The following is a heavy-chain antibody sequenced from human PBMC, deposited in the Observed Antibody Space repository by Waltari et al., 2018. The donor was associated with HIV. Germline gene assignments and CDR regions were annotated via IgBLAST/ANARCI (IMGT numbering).Heavy chain of an antibody. Sequence: VKVSCKASGYTFTDYYLHWVRQAPGQGLEWMGWINPKSGGTKYAQKFQGRVTMTTDTSISTAYMEVRMLISDDTAVYFCAGSHSSGWYVWFDPWGQGTLVTVS. CDR3: AGSHSSGWYVWFDP. D-gene: IGHD6-19*01. V-gene: IGHV1-2*02. CDR1: GYTFTDYY. CDR2: INPKSGGT. J-gene: IGHJ5*02.